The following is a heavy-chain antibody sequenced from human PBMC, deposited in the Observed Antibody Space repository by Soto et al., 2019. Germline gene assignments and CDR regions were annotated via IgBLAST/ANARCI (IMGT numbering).Heavy chain of an antibody. Sequence: QVQLVQSGAEVKKPGSSVKVSCKASGGTFSSYAISWVRQAPGQGLEWMGGIIPIFGTANYAQKFQGRVTITAVESTRTAYMELSSLRSEDTAVYYCARVVPTTYYDSTVTCYYFDGMDVWGQCSTVTVSS. CDR1: GGTFSSYA. V-gene: IGHV1-69*01. D-gene: IGHD3-22*01. CDR3: ARVVPTTYYDSTVTCYYFDGMDV. CDR2: IIPIFGTA. J-gene: IGHJ6*02.